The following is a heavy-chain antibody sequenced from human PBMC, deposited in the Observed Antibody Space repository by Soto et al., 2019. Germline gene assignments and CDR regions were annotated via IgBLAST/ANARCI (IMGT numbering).Heavy chain of an antibody. CDR1: GYRFTHFW. Sequence: PGEPLNFSCATSGYRFTHFWISRVRQMTGKGLGWMGRIDPSDSYTNYSPSFQGHVTFSADESINTAYLQMNSLKTEDTAVYYCTTERGTGPFDYWGQGTLVTVSS. CDR3: TTERGTGPFDY. V-gene: IGHV5-10-1*01. CDR2: IDPSDSYT. J-gene: IGHJ4*02. D-gene: IGHD1-1*01.